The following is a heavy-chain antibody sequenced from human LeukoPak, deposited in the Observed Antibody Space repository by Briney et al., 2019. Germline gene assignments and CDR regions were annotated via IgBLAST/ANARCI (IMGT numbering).Heavy chain of an antibody. V-gene: IGHV3-7*01. J-gene: IGHJ4*02. Sequence: PGGSLRLSCPASGFTFSSYWMSWVRQAPGKGLEWVANIKQDGSEKYYVDSVKGRFTISRDNAKNSLFLQMNSLRAEDTAVYYCARDPYYWGQGTLVTVSS. CDR3: ARDPYY. CDR2: IKQDGSEK. CDR1: GFTFSSYW.